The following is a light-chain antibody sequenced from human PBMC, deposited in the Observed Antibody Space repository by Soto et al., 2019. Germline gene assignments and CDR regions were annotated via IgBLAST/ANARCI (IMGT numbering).Light chain of an antibody. J-gene: IGKJ1*01. CDR1: QNINNW. Sequence: DIQMTQSPSTLSASVGDRVTITCRASQNINNWLAWYQQKPGKAPKPLIHKTSILESGVPSRFSGSGSGTEFILTISSLQTDDFATYYCHQYNHYWTFGQGTKVEIK. CDR3: HQYNHYWT. CDR2: KTS. V-gene: IGKV1-5*03.